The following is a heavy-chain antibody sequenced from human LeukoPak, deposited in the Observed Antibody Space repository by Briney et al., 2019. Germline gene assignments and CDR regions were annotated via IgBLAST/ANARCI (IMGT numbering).Heavy chain of an antibody. Sequence: PSETLSLTCTVSGGSISSGGYYWSWIRQHPGKGLEWIGYIYYSGSTYYNPSLKSRVTISVDTSKNQFSLKLSSVTAADTAVYYCARNAAITRTCDYWGQGTLVTVSS. CDR3: ARNAAITRTCDY. CDR1: GGSISSGGYY. D-gene: IGHD1-7*01. V-gene: IGHV4-31*03. CDR2: IYYSGST. J-gene: IGHJ4*02.